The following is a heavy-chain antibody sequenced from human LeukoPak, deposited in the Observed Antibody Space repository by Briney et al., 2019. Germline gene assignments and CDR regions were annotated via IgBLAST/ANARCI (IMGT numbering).Heavy chain of an antibody. V-gene: IGHV1-69*13. CDR3: ARADPYYYYMDV. CDR2: IIPIFGTA. J-gene: IGHJ6*03. Sequence: GASVKVSCKASGYTFTSYAMNWVRQAPGQGLEWMGGIIPIFGTANYAQKFQGRVTITADESTSTAYMELSSLRSEDTAVYYCARADPYYYYMDVWGKGTTVTVSS. CDR1: GYTFTSYA.